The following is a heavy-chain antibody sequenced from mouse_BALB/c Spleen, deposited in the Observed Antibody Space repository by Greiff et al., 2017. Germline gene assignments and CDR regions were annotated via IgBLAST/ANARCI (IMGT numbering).Heavy chain of an antibody. CDR3: ARITTVVAEGWYFDV. Sequence: VQLQQSGPELVKPGASVKMSCKASGYTFTSYVMHWVKQKPGQGLEWIGYINPYNDGTKYNEKFKGKATLTSDKSSSTAYMELSSLTSEDSAVYYCARITTVVAEGWYFDVWGAGTTVTVAS. V-gene: IGHV1-14*01. CDR2: INPYNDGT. D-gene: IGHD1-1*01. J-gene: IGHJ1*01. CDR1: GYTFTSYV.